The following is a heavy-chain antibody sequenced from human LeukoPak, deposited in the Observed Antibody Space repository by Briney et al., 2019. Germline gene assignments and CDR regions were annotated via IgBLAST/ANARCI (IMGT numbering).Heavy chain of an antibody. CDR2: ISSSSSYI. V-gene: IGHV3-21*01. CDR3: ASGYSYGYNY. Sequence: NTGGSLRLSCAASGFTFSSYSMNWVRQAPGKGLEWVSSISSSSSYIYYADSVKGRFTISRDNAKTSLYLQMNSLRAEDTAVYYCASGYSYGYNYWGQGTLVTVSS. D-gene: IGHD5-18*01. CDR1: GFTFSSYS. J-gene: IGHJ4*02.